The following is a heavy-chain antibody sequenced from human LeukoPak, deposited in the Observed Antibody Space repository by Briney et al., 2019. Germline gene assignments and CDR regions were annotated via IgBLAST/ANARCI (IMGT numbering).Heavy chain of an antibody. CDR2: IYTSGSP. D-gene: IGHD3-22*01. CDR1: GGSSSSSSYF. CDR3: ARTPFYYDSSAYYPLLERYYFDY. J-gene: IGHJ4*02. Sequence: PSETLSLTCSVSGGSSSSSSYFWSWIRQPAGKGLEWIGRIYTSGSPNYNPSLKSRVTMSVDTSKTQFSLKLRSVTAADTAVYYCARTPFYYDSSAYYPLLERYYFDYWGQGTLVTVSS. V-gene: IGHV4-61*02.